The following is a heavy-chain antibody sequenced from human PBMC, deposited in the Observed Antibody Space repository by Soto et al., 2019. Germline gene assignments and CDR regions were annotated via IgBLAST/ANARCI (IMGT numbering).Heavy chain of an antibody. D-gene: IGHD6-13*01. CDR1: GYTFTRYY. J-gene: IGHJ5*02. V-gene: IGHV1-46*01. CDR2: INPSGGST. CDR3: ATIAAAGTRDKWLDP. Sequence: ASVKVSCKASGYTFTRYYMRWVRQAPGQGLEWMGIINPSGGSTSYAQKFQGRVTMTRDTSTSTVYMELSSLRSEDTAVYYCATIAAAGTRDKWLDPWGQGTLVTVSS.